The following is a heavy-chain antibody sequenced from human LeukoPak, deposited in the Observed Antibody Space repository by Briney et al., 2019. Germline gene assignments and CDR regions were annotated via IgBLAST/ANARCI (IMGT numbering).Heavy chain of an antibody. D-gene: IGHD3-16*02. CDR3: ARDGFVYDYDYLWGSYRRHPYYFDY. J-gene: IGHJ4*02. CDR2: IIPILGIA. Sequence: GASVKVSCKASGGTFSSYAISWVRQAPGQGLEWMGRIIPILGIANYAQKFQGRVTITADKSTSTAYMELSSLRSEDTAVYYCARDGFVYDYDYLWGSYRRHPYYFDYWGQGTLVTVSS. CDR1: GGTFSSYA. V-gene: IGHV1-69*04.